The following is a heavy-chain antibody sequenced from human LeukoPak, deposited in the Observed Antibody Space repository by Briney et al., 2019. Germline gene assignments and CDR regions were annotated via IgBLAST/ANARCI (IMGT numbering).Heavy chain of an antibody. J-gene: IGHJ6*02. V-gene: IGHV4-34*01. CDR1: GGSFSGYY. D-gene: IGHD6-19*01. CDR3: ARLAVAGTYYGMDV. Sequence: SETLSLTCAVYGGSFSGYYWSWIRQPPGKGLEWIGEINHSGSTNYNPSLKSRVTISVDTSKNQFSPKLSSVTAADTAVYYCARLAVAGTYYGMDVWGQGTTVTVSS. CDR2: INHSGST.